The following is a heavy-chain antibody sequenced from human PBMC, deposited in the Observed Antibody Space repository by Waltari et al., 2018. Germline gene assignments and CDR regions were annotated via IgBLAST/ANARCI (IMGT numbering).Heavy chain of an antibody. CDR3: ARDGYSSGWYSLYYYYGMDV. CDR1: GGSISSGSYY. V-gene: IGHV4-61*02. D-gene: IGHD6-19*01. Sequence: QVQLQESGPGLVKPSQTLSLTCTVSGGSISSGSYYWSWIRQPAGKGLEWIGRIYTRGSTNYNPSRKSRVTRAVDTSKNQFSLKLSSVTAADTAVYYCARDGYSSGWYSLYYYYGMDVWGQGTTVTVSS. J-gene: IGHJ6*02. CDR2: IYTRGST.